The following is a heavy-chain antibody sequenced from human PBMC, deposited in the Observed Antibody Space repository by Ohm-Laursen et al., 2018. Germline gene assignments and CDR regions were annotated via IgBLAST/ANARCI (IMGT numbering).Heavy chain of an antibody. CDR2: INHSRST. CDR1: GVSFSGYY. CDR3: ARGFSGWWGRIDY. V-gene: IGHV4-34*01. Sequence: SETLSLTCAVYGVSFSGYYWNWIRQPPGKGLEWIGEINHSRSTKYNSSFKSRVTISVDTSKNQFSLKLSSVTAADTAVYYCARGFSGWWGRIDYWGQGILVTVSS. J-gene: IGHJ4*02. D-gene: IGHD6-19*01.